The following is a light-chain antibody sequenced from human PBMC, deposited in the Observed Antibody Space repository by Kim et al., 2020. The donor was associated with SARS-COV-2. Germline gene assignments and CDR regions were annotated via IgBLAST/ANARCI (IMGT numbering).Light chain of an antibody. V-gene: IGKV2-30*01. J-gene: IGKJ3*01. CDR3: RQGTHWPFT. Sequence: PASISCWSRPSRVYSDGNFYLNLFHQRPGQSPRRLIYKVSNRDSGVPDRFSGSGSGTDFTLRIIRVEAEYVGVYYCRQGTHWPFTFGPGTKVDIK. CDR1: PSRVYSDGNFY. CDR2: KVS.